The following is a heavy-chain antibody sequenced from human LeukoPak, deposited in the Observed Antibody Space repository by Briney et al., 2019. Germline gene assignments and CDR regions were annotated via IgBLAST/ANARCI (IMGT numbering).Heavy chain of an antibody. Sequence: GGSLRLSCAASGFTFSSYGMNWVRQAPGKGLEWVAYISSRGSDKKYADSVKGRFTISRDNAKNTLYLQMNSLRADDTAVYYCARGGHDPGIPFDIWGQGTMVSVSS. CDR3: ARGGHDPGIPFDI. D-gene: IGHD1-1*01. J-gene: IGHJ3*02. CDR2: ISSRGSDK. V-gene: IGHV3-48*03. CDR1: GFTFSSYG.